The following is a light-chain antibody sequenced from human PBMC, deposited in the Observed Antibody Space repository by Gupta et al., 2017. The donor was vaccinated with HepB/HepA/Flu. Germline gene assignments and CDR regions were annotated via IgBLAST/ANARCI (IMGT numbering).Light chain of an antibody. Sequence: ADLTLPASVSGSPVQSMTISFPGTSSDVGGYNYFSWYQQHPGKATNLMIYDVSNRPPGVSNRFSGSNSGNAASLTISGRQAEDEDDYYGRSYTSSRDVFGAGTKVTVL. V-gene: IGLV2-14*03. CDR2: DVS. CDR3: RSYTSSRDV. J-gene: IGLJ1*01. CDR1: SSDVGGYNY.